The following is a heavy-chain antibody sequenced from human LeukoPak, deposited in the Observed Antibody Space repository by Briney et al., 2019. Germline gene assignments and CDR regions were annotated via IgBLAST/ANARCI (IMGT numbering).Heavy chain of an antibody. CDR1: GFTLSIYP. CDR2: ISYDGSNK. CDR3: ARDGQYYDSSGYLAPALRYYFDY. V-gene: IGHV3-30-3*01. J-gene: IGHJ4*02. D-gene: IGHD3-22*01. Sequence: GGSLRLSCAASGFTLSIYPMLWLRQAPGKGLVCVTVISYDGSNKYYADSVKGRFTISRDNSKNTLYLQMNSLRAEDTAVYYCARDGQYYDSSGYLAPALRYYFDYWGQGTLVTVSS.